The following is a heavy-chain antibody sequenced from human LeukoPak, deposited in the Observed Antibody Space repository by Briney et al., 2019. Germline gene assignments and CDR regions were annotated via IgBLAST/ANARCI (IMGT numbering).Heavy chain of an antibody. Sequence: SETLSLTCAVSGGSITTNNWWSWVRQPPGKGLEWIGEIYHTGSTNYNPSLKSRVTISVDEYKNQFSLKLTAVTAADTAVSYCASGNLFDYWGQGTLVSVSS. J-gene: IGHJ4*02. D-gene: IGHD1-1*01. V-gene: IGHV4-4*02. CDR3: ASGNLFDY. CDR2: IYHTGST. CDR1: GGSITTNNW.